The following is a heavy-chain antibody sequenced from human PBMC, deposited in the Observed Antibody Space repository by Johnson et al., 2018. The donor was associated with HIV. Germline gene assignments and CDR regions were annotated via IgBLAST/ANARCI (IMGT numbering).Heavy chain of an antibody. D-gene: IGHD5-12*01. Sequence: VQLVESGGGLVQPGRSLRLSCAASGFTVDDYAMHWVRQAPGKGLEWVSGISWNSGSIGYADSVKGRFTISRDNAKNSLYLQMNSLRAEDTAVYYCARSVALIVATFDAFDIWGQGTMVTVSS. V-gene: IGHV3-9*01. CDR2: ISWNSGSI. CDR1: GFTVDDYA. CDR3: ARSVALIVATFDAFDI. J-gene: IGHJ3*02.